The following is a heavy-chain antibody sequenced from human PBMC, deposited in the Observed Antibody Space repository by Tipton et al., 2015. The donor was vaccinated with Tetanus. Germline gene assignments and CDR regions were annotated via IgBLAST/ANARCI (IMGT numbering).Heavy chain of an antibody. Sequence: SLRLSCAASGFTFSSYAMHWVRQAPGKGLEWVAVISYDGSNKYYADSVRGRFTIPRDNSKNTLYLQMNSLRAEDTAVYYCARDADSSFTMIVVVSYGMDVWGQGTTVTVSS. CDR1: GFTFSSYA. J-gene: IGHJ6*02. CDR3: ARDADSSFTMIVVVSYGMDV. V-gene: IGHV3-30-3*01. D-gene: IGHD3-22*01. CDR2: ISYDGSNK.